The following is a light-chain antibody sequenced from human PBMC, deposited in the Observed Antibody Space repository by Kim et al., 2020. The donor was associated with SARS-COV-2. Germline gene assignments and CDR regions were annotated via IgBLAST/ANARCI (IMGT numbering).Light chain of an antibody. CDR1: QSINIW. CDR2: DAS. Sequence: DIQMTQSPSTLSTSVGDRVTITCRASQSINIWLAWYQQKPGKAPNLLIYDASILESGVPSRFSGSGSGTQFTLTISSLQPDDFATYYCQEYNSDSSTLGHGTKVYIK. V-gene: IGKV1-5*01. J-gene: IGKJ3*01. CDR3: QEYNSDSST.